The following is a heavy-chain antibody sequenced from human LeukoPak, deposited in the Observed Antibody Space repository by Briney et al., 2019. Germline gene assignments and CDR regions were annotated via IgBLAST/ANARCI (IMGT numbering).Heavy chain of an antibody. J-gene: IGHJ4*02. D-gene: IGHD1-14*01. CDR1: GFTFSNYA. V-gene: IGHV3-21*01. CDR2: ISRSGNFI. Sequence: PGGSLRLSCAASGFTFSNYAMNWVRQAPGKGLEWVSSISRSGNFIYYGDSVKGRFTISRDNAKNSLYRQMNSLRAEDTAVYYCARVETTGRTWGQGTLVSVSA. CDR3: ARVETTGRT.